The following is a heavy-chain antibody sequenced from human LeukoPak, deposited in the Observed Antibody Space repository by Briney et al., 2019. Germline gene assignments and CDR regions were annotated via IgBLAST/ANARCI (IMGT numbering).Heavy chain of an antibody. CDR3: AKEGPGGGGYFDD. D-gene: IGHD3-16*01. J-gene: IGHJ4*02. V-gene: IGHV3-23*01. CDR1: GFTFSSYI. CDR2: IGGSGDST. Sequence: PGGSLRLSCAASGFTFSSYIMSWVRQAPGKGLEWVSLIGGSGDSTYYADSVKGRFTISRDNSKNTLYLRMNSLRADDTAVYYCAKEGPGGGGYFDDWGQETLVTVSS.